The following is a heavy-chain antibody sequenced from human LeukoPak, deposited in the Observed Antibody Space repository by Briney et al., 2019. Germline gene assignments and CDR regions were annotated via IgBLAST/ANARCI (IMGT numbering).Heavy chain of an antibody. J-gene: IGHJ6*02. Sequence: GGSLRLSCAASGFTFNNYAMNWVRQAPGKGLEWVSVISGSGGTTYYADSVKGRFTISRDSSKNTLYLQMNSLRAKDTAVYYCAKVSGGGLYYDGMDVWGQGTTVTVSS. CDR2: ISGSGGTT. CDR3: AKVSGGGLYYDGMDV. D-gene: IGHD1-14*01. V-gene: IGHV3-23*01. CDR1: GFTFNNYA.